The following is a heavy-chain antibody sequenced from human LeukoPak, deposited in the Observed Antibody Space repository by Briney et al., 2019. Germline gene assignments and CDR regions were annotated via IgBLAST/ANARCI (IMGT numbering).Heavy chain of an antibody. D-gene: IGHD2-8*02. CDR2: IYNSGRT. CDR3: ARESAGSLHDSTAAFHY. J-gene: IGHJ4*02. CDR1: GDSVSSPNYY. Sequence: SETLSLTCTVSGDSVSSPNYYWNWIRQPPGKGLEWIGYIYNSGRTNYNPSLKSRVTISVDTSKNQVSLKLSSVIAADTAVYYCARESAGSLHDSTAAFHYWGQGILDIVSS. V-gene: IGHV4-61*01.